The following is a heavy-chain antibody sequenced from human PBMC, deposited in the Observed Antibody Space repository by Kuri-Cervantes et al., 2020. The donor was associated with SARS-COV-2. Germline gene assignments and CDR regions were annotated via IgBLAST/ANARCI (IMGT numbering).Heavy chain of an antibody. CDR1: GFSLSTSGVG. CDR2: IYWNDDK. CDR3: AHRGLRYFDWLLPFDY. Sequence: SGPTLVKPTQTLTLTCTFSGFSLSTSGVGVGWIRQPPGKALEWLALIYWNDDKRYSPFLKSRLTITKDTSKNQVVLTMTNMDPVDTATYYCAHRGLRYFDWLLPFDYWGQGTLVTVSS. D-gene: IGHD3-9*01. V-gene: IGHV2-5*01. J-gene: IGHJ4*02.